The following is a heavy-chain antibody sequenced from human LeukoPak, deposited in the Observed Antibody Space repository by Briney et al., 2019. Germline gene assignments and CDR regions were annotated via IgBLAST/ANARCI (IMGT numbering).Heavy chain of an antibody. CDR1: GGSISSSSYY. CDR2: IYYSGST. D-gene: IGHD3-22*01. CDR3: ASFGSHYDSSGYPFDY. J-gene: IGHJ4*02. Sequence: SETLSLTCTVSGGSISSSSYYWGWIRQPPGKGLEWIGSIYYSGSTYYNPSLKSRVTISVDTSKNQFSLKLSPVTAADTAVYYCASFGSHYDSSGYPFDYWGQGTLVTVSS. V-gene: IGHV4-39*01.